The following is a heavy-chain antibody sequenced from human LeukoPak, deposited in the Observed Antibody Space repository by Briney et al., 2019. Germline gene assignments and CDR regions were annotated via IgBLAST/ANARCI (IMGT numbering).Heavy chain of an antibody. CDR2: ISGSGGST. V-gene: IGHV3-23*01. D-gene: IGHD2-15*01. Sequence: GGSLRLSCAASGFTFRTYAMSWVRQAPGKGLEWVSGISGSGGSTYYADSVKGRFTISRDNSKNTLYLQMNSLRAEDTAVYYCAKSGTYCSGGSCLIDYFDYWGQGTLVTVSS. CDR1: GFTFRTYA. CDR3: AKSGTYCSGGSCLIDYFDY. J-gene: IGHJ4*02.